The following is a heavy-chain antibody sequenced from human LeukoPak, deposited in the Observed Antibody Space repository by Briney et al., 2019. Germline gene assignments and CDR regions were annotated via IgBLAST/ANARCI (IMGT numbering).Heavy chain of an antibody. CDR2: ISSNGGST. CDR3: ARDSLPDYHDSSGSQGAFDY. D-gene: IGHD3-22*01. V-gene: IGHV3-64*01. CDR1: GFTFSSYA. J-gene: IGHJ4*02. Sequence: GGSLRLSCAASGFTFSSYAMHWVRQAPGKGLEYVSAISSNGGSTYYANSVKGRFTISRDNSKNTLYLQMGSLRAEDMAVYYCARDSLPDYHDSSGSQGAFDYWGQGTLVTVSS.